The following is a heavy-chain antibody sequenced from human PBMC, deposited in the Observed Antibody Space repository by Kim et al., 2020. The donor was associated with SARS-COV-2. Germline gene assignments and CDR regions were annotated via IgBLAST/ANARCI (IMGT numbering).Heavy chain of an antibody. CDR1: GGSISSSNYY. V-gene: IGHV4-39*07. J-gene: IGHJ4*02. D-gene: IGHD6-19*01. Sequence: SETLSLTCTVSGGSISSSNYYWGWIRQPPGKGLEWIGSITYSGSTNYNPSLKNRLTMSVDTSKNQFSLKLTSVTAADTAIYYCARDRDSSVWSICYWGQG. CDR3: ARDRDSSVWSICY. CDR2: ITYSGST.